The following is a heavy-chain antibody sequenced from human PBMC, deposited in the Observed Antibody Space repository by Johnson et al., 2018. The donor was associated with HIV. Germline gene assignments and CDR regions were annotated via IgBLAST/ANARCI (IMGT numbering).Heavy chain of an antibody. Sequence: VQLVESGGGLVQPGRSLRLSCAASGFTFDDYAMHWVRQAPGKGLEWVSGISWNSGSIGYVDSVKGRFTISRDNAKKFLYLQMTSLRAEDTAIYYCVRKGDAFDIWGQGTMATVSS. J-gene: IGHJ3*02. V-gene: IGHV3-9*01. CDR2: ISWNSGSI. CDR3: VRKGDAFDI. CDR1: GFTFDDYA.